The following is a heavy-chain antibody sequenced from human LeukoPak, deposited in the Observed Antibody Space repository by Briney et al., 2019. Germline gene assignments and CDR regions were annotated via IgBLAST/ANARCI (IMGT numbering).Heavy chain of an antibody. J-gene: IGHJ3*02. V-gene: IGHV3-23*01. CDR1: GFTFSSYA. D-gene: IGHD2-15*01. Sequence: PGGSLRLSCAASGFTFSSYAMSWVRQAPGKGLEWVSAISGSGGSTYYADSVKGRFTISRDNAKNSLYLQMNSLRAEDTAVYYCNLAGLGYCSGGSCYNAFDIWGQGTMVTVSS. CDR2: ISGSGGST. CDR3: NLAGLGYCSGGSCYNAFDI.